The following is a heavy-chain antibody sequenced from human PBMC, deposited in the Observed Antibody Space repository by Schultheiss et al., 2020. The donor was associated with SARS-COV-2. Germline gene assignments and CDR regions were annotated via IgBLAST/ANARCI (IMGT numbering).Heavy chain of an antibody. Sequence: SQTLSLTCAVYGGSFSGYYWSWIRQPPGKGLEWIGEIKHSGSTNYNPSLKSRVTISVDTSKNQFSLKLSSVTAADTAVYYCARGLGRLPSGGYWGQGTLVTVSS. CDR2: IKHSGST. V-gene: IGHV4-34*01. CDR3: ARGLGRLPSGGY. J-gene: IGHJ4*02. CDR1: GGSFSGYY.